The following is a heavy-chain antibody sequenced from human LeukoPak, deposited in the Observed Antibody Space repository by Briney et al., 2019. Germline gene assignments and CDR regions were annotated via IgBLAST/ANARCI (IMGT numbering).Heavy chain of an antibody. CDR2: ISSSGSTI. CDR3: ARGLWLQDAFDI. Sequence: GGSLRLSCAASGFTFSSYEMNWVRQAPGKGLEWVSYISSSGSTIYYADSVKGRFTISRDNAKNSLYLQMNSLRAEDTAVYYCARGLWLQDAFDIWGQGTMVTVSS. CDR1: GFTFSSYE. J-gene: IGHJ3*02. D-gene: IGHD2-21*01. V-gene: IGHV3-48*03.